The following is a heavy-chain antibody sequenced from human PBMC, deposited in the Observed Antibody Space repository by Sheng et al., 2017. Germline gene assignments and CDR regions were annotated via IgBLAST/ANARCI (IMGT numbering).Heavy chain of an antibody. CDR2: IYAGGNT. J-gene: IGHJ4*02. V-gene: IGHV3-53*01. CDR1: GFTVSSNY. D-gene: IGHD6-19*01. CDR3: AGDGSGWYLAY. Sequence: EVQLVESGGGLIQPGGCLRLSCAASGFTVSSNYMSWVRQAPGKGLEWVSVIYAGGNTYYADSVKGRFTISRDNSKSTLYLQMNSLRAEDSAMYYCAGDGSGWYLAYWGQGTLVTVSS.